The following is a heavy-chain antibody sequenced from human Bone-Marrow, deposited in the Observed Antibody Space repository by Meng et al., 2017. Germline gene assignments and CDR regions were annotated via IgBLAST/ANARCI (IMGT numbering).Heavy chain of an antibody. V-gene: IGHV4-39*07. CDR3: ARVAWLAGTQELGVDY. CDR1: GGSISSSSYY. D-gene: IGHD6-13*01. J-gene: IGHJ4*02. CDR2: IYYSGST. Sequence: SETLSLTCTVSGGSISSSSYYWGWSRQPPGKGLEWIGSIYYSGSTYYNPSLKSRVTISVDTSKNQFSLKLSSVTAADTAVYYCARVAWLAGTQELGVDYWGQGTLVTVSS.